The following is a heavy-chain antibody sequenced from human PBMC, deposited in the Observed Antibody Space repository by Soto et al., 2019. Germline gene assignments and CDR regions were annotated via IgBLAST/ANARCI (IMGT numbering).Heavy chain of an antibody. Sequence: ASVKVSCKASVYTFTGYYIHWVRQAPGQGLEWMGWINPNSGGTNYAQKFQGWVTMTRDTSISTAYMELSRLRSDDTAVYYCARGGLESFGVGNYAGYFDYWGQGTLVTVSS. J-gene: IGHJ4*02. CDR3: ARGGLESFGVGNYAGYFDY. V-gene: IGHV1-2*04. CDR1: VYTFTGYY. CDR2: INPNSGGT. D-gene: IGHD4-4*01.